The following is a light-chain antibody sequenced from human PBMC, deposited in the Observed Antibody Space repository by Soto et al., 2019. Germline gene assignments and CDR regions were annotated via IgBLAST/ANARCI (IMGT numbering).Light chain of an antibody. J-gene: IGKJ1*01. CDR1: QSISGY. V-gene: IGKV1-39*01. CDR2: AAS. CDR3: QQSDSMPWT. Sequence: DVQITPATSSPSASVGDRVTITCRASQSISGYLNWYQKKSGQAPRLLMYAASSLQSGVPSRFSGSGSGTDFTLTISSLQPEDSATYYCQQSDSMPWTFGQGTKVDIK.